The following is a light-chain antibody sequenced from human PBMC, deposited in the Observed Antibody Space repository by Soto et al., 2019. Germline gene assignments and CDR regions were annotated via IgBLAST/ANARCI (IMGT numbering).Light chain of an antibody. CDR3: SSYTSSTTLV. Sequence: QSALTQPASVSGSPGQSITISCTGTSSDVGGYKYVSWYQQHPGKAPKLMIYEVSNRPSGVSYRFSGSKSGNTASLTISGLQAEDEADYYCSSYTSSTTLVFGGGTKVTVL. CDR1: SSDVGGYKY. J-gene: IGLJ3*02. CDR2: EVS. V-gene: IGLV2-14*01.